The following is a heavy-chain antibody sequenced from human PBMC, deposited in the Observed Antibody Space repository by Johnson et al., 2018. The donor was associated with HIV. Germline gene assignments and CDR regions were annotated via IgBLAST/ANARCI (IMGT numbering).Heavy chain of an antibody. J-gene: IGHJ3*02. Sequence: MLLVESGGGVVRPGGSLRVSCAASGFTFDDYGMNWVRQAPGKGLEWVSGINWNGDSTGYADSVKGRFTISRDNAKNSLYLQMNSLRAEDTAWYYCARFLGWLEGAFDIWCQGTMVTVSS. V-gene: IGHV3-20*04. D-gene: IGHD6-19*01. CDR2: INWNGDST. CDR1: GFTFDDYG. CDR3: ARFLGWLEGAFDI.